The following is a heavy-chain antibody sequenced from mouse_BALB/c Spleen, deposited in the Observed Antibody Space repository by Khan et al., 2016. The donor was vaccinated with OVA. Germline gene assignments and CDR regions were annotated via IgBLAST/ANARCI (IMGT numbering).Heavy chain of an antibody. Sequence: QIQLVQSGPELKKPGETVKISCKASGYTFTNYGMNWVKQTPGKGLKWMGWINTYTGEPTYADDFKGRFAFSLDTSASTAYLQISNLKNEDTATYFCARPPYFSYVMVYWGQGTSVTVSS. CDR3: ARPPYFSYVMVY. CDR2: INTYTGEP. J-gene: IGHJ4*01. D-gene: IGHD2-10*01. CDR1: GYTFTNYG. V-gene: IGHV9-3-1*01.